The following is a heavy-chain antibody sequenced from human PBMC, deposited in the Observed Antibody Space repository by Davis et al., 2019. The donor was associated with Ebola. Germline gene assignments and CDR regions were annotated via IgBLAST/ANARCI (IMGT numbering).Heavy chain of an antibody. Sequence: GESLKISCAASGFTFSSYAMHWVRQAPGKGLEWVAVISYDGSNKYYADSVKGRFTISRDNSKNTLYLQMNSLRAEDTAVYYCARVPGSSSWYNYYYYYGMDVWGQGTTVTVSS. V-gene: IGHV3-30-3*01. D-gene: IGHD6-13*01. CDR2: ISYDGSNK. CDR1: GFTFSSYA. CDR3: ARVPGSSSWYNYYYYYGMDV. J-gene: IGHJ6*02.